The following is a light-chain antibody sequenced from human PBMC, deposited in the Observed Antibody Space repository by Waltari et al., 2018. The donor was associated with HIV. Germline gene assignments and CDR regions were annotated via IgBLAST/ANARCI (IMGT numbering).Light chain of an antibody. Sequence: QSVLTQPPSASGTPGPRVTISCSGSRSNIGISEVSWYHHRPGTAPKLLIFTNNQRPSWVPDRFSASKSGTSASLAISALQSDDEADYYCAAWDGSLRGGVFGGGTKLTV. CDR3: AAWDGSLRGGV. CDR1: RSNIGISE. V-gene: IGLV1-47*01. CDR2: TNN. J-gene: IGLJ3*02.